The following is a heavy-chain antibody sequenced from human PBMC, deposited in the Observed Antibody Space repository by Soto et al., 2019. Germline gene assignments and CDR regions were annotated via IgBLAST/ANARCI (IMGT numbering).Heavy chain of an antibody. J-gene: IGHJ4*02. CDR2: IYYSGST. V-gene: IGHV4-31*03. D-gene: IGHD2-8*01. CDR3: ARDAGYCTNGVRHRRSIDY. Sequence: PSETLSLTCTVCGGSISSGGYYWSWIRQHPXKGLEWIGYIYYSGSTYYNPSLKSRVTISVDTSKNQFSLKLSSVTAADTAVYYCARDAGYCTNGVRHRRSIDYWGQGTLVTVSS. CDR1: GGSISSGGYY.